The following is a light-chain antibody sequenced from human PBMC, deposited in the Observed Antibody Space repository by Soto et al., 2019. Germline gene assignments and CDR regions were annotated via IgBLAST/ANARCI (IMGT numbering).Light chain of an antibody. V-gene: IGKV3-20*01. J-gene: IGKJ5*01. CDR2: GAS. Sequence: EIVLTQSPGTLSLSPGERATLSCRASHSVSSSYLAWYQQKPGQAPRLLIYGASSRATGIPDRFSGSGSGTDFTLTISSLEPEDFAVYYCQQYGSSPPITFGQGTLLVIK. CDR1: HSVSSSY. CDR3: QQYGSSPPIT.